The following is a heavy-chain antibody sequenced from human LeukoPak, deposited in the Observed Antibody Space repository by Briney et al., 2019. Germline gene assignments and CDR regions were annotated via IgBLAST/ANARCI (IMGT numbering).Heavy chain of an antibody. CDR3: ARDAPGSLVYYYYYMDV. J-gene: IGHJ6*03. CDR2: VNTNPWKP. Sequence: ASVNVSCKACVYTFTSYAMNWVGQAPGQGLEWMGWVNTNPWKPTYAQGFTGRFVFSVDTSVSTAYLKISSLKAEDTAVYYCARDAPGSLVYYYYYMDVWNKRTTVTVSS. CDR1: VYTFTSYA. D-gene: IGHD2-15*01. V-gene: IGHV7-4-1*02.